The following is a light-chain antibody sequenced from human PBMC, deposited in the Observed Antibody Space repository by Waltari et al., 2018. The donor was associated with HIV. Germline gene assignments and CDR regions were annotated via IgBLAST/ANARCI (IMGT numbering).Light chain of an antibody. J-gene: IGKJ1*01. CDR1: QSVSSNY. V-gene: IGKV3-20*01. CDR2: AAI. CDR3: QQYGDSHRT. Sequence: EIVLTQSPGTLSLSPGERATLSCRASQSVSSNYLGWYQQRPGQAPRLLIYAAIHRDAGIPDRFSGSGSGTDFTLSISRLEPEDSAVYYCQQYGDSHRTFGQGTKVDIK.